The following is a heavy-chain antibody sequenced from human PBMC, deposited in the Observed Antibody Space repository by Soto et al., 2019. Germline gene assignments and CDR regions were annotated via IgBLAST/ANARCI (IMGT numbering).Heavy chain of an antibody. CDR2: INPNNGDT. D-gene: IGHD3-10*01. J-gene: IGHJ4*02. CDR1: GYFFTSHY. V-gene: IGHV1-2*06. Sequence: ASVKVSCKTSGYFFTSHYIHWVRLAPGRGLEWMGRINPNNGDTNSPQKFQGRVTMTSDTSISTAYMEMSGLRSDDTALYYCAREVTYGGGSFSLGLRGQGTLVTVSS. CDR3: AREVTYGGGSFSLGL.